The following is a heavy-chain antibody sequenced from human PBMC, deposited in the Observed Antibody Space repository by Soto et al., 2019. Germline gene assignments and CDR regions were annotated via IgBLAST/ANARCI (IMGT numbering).Heavy chain of an antibody. Sequence: VQLVESGGGLVKPGSSLRLSCAASGFTFTNAWMNWVRQSPGKALEWVGRIKKISEGGTTNYSTPVNGRFTISRDDSRSTVYLEMNSLKSEDTAVYYCTTEFCGVVTSVTSDNYWRQGTLVTVSS. V-gene: IGHV3-15*01. CDR2: IKKISEGGTT. CDR1: GFTFTNAW. D-gene: IGHD2-21*02. CDR3: TTEFCGVVTSVTSDNY. J-gene: IGHJ4*02.